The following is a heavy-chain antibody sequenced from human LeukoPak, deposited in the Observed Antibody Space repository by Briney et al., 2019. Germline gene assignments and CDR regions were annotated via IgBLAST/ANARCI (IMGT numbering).Heavy chain of an antibody. CDR2: IKQDGSEK. Sequence: GGSLRLSCAASGFTFSSYWMSWVRQAPGKGLEWVANIKQDGSEKYYVDSVKGRFTISRDNAKNSLYLQMNRLRAEDTAVYYCARDRYGALFDYWGQGTLVTVSS. V-gene: IGHV3-7*03. CDR3: ARDRYGALFDY. CDR1: GFTFSSYW. D-gene: IGHD4-17*01. J-gene: IGHJ4*02.